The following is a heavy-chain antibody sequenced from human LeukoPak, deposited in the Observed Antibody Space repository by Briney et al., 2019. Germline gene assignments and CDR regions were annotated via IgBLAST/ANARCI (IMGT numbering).Heavy chain of an antibody. CDR1: GFTFSDYY. V-gene: IGHV3-11*04. Sequence: GGSLRLSCAASGFTFSDYYMSWIRQAPGKGLEWVSYIGSRSSTIYYADSVKGRFTTSRDNAKDSLYLQMNSVRDEDTAIYYCARGFYGSGTYLLDYWGQGTLVTVSS. CDR2: IGSRSSTI. CDR3: ARGFYGSGTYLLDY. D-gene: IGHD3-10*01. J-gene: IGHJ4*02.